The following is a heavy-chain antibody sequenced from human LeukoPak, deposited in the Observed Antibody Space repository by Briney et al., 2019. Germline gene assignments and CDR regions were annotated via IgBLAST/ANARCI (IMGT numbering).Heavy chain of an antibody. V-gene: IGHV4-59*01. CDR3: ARGRYCSSTSCRGFDP. J-gene: IGHJ5*02. CDR2: IYYSGST. CDR1: GGSISSYY. Sequence: SETLSLTCTVSGGSISSYYWSWIRQPPGKGLEWIGYIYYSGSTNYNPSLKSRVTISVDTSKNQFSLKLSSVTAADTAVYYCARGRYCSSTSCRGFDPWGQGTLVTVFS. D-gene: IGHD2-2*01.